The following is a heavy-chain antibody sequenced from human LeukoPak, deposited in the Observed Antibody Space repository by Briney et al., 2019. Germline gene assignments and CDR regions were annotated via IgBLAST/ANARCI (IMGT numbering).Heavy chain of an antibody. Sequence: PSETLSLTCAVSGGSIRSDTSYWVWIRQSPGKGLEWIGTTSHSGSTFYNPSLRSRVTISVDTSKNQLSLNLNSVTATDTAVYYCARHTTGTMYSYWGQGSLVTVSS. V-gene: IGHV4-39*01. CDR3: ARHTTGTMYSY. CDR2: TSHSGST. CDR1: GGSIRSDTSY. J-gene: IGHJ4*02. D-gene: IGHD1-1*01.